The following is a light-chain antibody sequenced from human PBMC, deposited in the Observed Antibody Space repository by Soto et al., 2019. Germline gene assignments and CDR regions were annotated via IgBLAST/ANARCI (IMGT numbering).Light chain of an antibody. CDR3: SSYTSSGTLGV. CDR2: DVS. Sequence: QSALTQPASVSGSPGQSTTISCTGTSSDIGGYNYVSWYQHHPGKAPKLIIYDVSNRPSGVSNRFSGSKSGNTASLTVSGLQAEDEADYYCSSYTSSGTLGVFGTGTKVTVL. V-gene: IGLV2-14*03. J-gene: IGLJ1*01. CDR1: SSDIGGYNY.